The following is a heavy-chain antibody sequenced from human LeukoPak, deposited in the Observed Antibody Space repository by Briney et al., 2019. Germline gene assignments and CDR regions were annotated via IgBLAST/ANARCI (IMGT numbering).Heavy chain of an antibody. CDR3: AKTDDYGDYLVDY. CDR2: ISSTGGTT. J-gene: IGHJ4*02. Sequence: PGGSLRLSCAASGFTFSGSAMSWVRQAPGERLQWVSLISSTGGTTYYAGPVKGRFTISRDHSMNKLLLQMNSLRAEDTAVYFCAKTDDYGDYLVDYWGQGTLVTVSS. CDR1: GFTFSGSA. V-gene: IGHV3-23*01. D-gene: IGHD4-17*01.